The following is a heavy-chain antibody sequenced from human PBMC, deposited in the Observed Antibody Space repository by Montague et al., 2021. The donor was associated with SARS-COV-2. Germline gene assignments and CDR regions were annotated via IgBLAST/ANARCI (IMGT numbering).Heavy chain of an antibody. V-gene: IGHV4-31*03. CDR1: GGSISGYYYY. D-gene: IGHD3-3*01. CDR2: INDSGST. Sequence: TLSLTCTVSGGSISGYYYYWSWIRQRPGKGLEGIVYINDSGSTYYNPSRKSRVTISVDTSKNQFSLKLSSVTAAATAVCYCARAQTIFGVVSPSFDYWGQGTLVTVSS. J-gene: IGHJ4*02. CDR3: ARAQTIFGVVSPSFDY.